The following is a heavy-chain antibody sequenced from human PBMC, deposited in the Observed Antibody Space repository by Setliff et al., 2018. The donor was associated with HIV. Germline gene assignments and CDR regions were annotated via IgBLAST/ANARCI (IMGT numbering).Heavy chain of an antibody. CDR2: MYFRGNA. J-gene: IGHJ1*01. CDR1: GGSISSHY. Sequence: SSETLSLTCTVSGGSISSHYWSWIRQAPGKGLEWIGTMYFRGNARNSPSLKSRVTISVDTSKNQLSLNLNSVTAADTAVYFCARKQWGSSGYYEFFQQWGQGTLVTVSS. CDR3: ARKQWGSSGYYEFFQQ. V-gene: IGHV4-59*11. D-gene: IGHD3-22*01.